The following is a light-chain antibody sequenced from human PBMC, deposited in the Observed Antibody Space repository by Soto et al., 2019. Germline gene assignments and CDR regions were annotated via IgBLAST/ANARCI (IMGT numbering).Light chain of an antibody. CDR2: AAS. V-gene: IGKV1-27*01. CDR1: QGSSNY. CDR3: QKYTSAPIT. Sequence: DIQMTQSPSSLSASVGDRVTITCRASQGSSNYLAWYQQKPGKVPKLLIYAASTLPSGVPSRFRCIGSGTDFTLTISSLQPEEDATYYCQKYTSAPITFGPGNKVDIK. J-gene: IGKJ3*01.